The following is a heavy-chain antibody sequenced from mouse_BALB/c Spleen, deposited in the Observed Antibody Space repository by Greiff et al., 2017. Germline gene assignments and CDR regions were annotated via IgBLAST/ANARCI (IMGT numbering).Heavy chain of an antibody. CDR2: IWGGGST. J-gene: IGHJ1*01. CDR1: GFSLTDYG. V-gene: IGHV2-6-5*01. D-gene: IGHD1-1*01. CDR3: AKHPLYYGSSYGGWYFDV. Sequence: QVQLKQSGPGLVAPSQSLSITCTVSGFSLTDYGVSWIRQPPGKGLEWLGVIWGGGSTYYNSALKSRLSISKDNSKSQVFLKMNSLQTDDTAMYYCAKHPLYYGSSYGGWYFDVWGAGTTVTVS.